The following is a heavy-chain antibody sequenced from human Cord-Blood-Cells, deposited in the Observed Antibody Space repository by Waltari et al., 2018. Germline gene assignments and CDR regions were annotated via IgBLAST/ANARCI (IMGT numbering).Heavy chain of an antibody. D-gene: IGHD1-20*01. CDR3: AKTGLTPDYYYYYGMDV. J-gene: IGHJ6*02. Sequence: EVQLLESGGGLVQPGGSLRLSCAASGFIFSSYAMSWVRQAPGKGLEWVSAISGSGGSTYYADSVKGRFTISRDNSKNTLYLQMNSLRAEDTAVYYCAKTGLTPDYYYYYGMDVWGQGTTVTVSS. CDR1: GFIFSSYA. CDR2: ISGSGGST. V-gene: IGHV3-23*01.